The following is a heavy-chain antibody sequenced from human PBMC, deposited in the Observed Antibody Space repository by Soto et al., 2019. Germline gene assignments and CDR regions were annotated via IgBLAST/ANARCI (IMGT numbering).Heavy chain of an antibody. CDR1: CGAVSSGTYY. J-gene: IGHJ5*02. V-gene: IGHV4-61*01. CDR3: TRGPPRVQWFDP. Sequence: SETLSLTCTVSCGAVSSGTYYWSWIRQPPGKGLEWIGHIYFTGSTNYNPSLKSRVTMSLDTSRNQFSLKLSSVTAADTAVYYCTRGPPRVQWFDPWGLGTLVTVSS. CDR2: IYFTGST.